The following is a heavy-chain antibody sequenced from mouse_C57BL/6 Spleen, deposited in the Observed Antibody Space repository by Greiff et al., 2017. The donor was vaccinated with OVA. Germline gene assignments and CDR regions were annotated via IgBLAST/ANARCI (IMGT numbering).Heavy chain of an antibody. V-gene: IGHV5-9-1*02. Sequence: EVKLMESGEGLVKPGGSLKLSCAASGFTFSSYAMSWVRQTPEKRLEWVAYISSGGVYIYYADTVKGRFTISRDNARNTLYLQMSSLNSEDTAMYYCTRFYYNDAMDYWGQGTSVTVSS. CDR3: TRFYYNDAMDY. D-gene: IGHD1-1*01. CDR2: ISSGGVYI. CDR1: GFTFSSYA. J-gene: IGHJ4*01.